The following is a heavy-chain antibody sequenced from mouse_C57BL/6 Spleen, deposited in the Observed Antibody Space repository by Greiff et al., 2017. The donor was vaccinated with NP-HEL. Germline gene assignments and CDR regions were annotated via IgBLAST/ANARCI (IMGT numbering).Heavy chain of an antibody. Sequence: EVKLEESGGGLVQPKGSLKLSCAASGFSFNTYAMNWVRQAPGKGLEWVGRIRSKSNNYATYYAVSVKDRFTISRDDSESMLYLQMNDLKAEDTAMYYCVRQDNDDDWDFDYWGQGTTLTVSS. CDR3: VRQDNDDDWDFDY. V-gene: IGHV10-1*01. J-gene: IGHJ2*01. D-gene: IGHD2-4*01. CDR1: GFSFNTYA. CDR2: IRSKSNNYAT.